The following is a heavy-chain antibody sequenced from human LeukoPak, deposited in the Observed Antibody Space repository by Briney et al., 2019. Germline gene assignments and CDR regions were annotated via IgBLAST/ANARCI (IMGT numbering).Heavy chain of an antibody. V-gene: IGHV1-18*01. CDR3: ARESYDFWSGYRYYFDY. CDR2: ISAYNGNT. CDR1: GYTFTSYG. J-gene: IGHJ4*02. Sequence: ASVKVSCKASGYTFTSYGISWVRQAPGQGLEWMGWISAYNGNTNYAQKLQGRVTMTTDTSTSTAYMELRSLGSDDTAVYYCARESYDFWSGYRYYFDYWGQGTLVTVSS. D-gene: IGHD3-3*01.